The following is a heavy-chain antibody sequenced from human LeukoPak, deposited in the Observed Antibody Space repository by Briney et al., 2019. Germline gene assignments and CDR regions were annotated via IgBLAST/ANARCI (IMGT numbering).Heavy chain of an antibody. D-gene: IGHD5-18*01. CDR2: ISSSGSTI. J-gene: IGHJ3*02. V-gene: IGHV3-48*03. Sequence: GGSLRLSCTASGFTFSNEMNWVRQAPGKGLEWVSYISSSGSTIYYADSVKGRFTISRDNAKNSLYLQMNSLRAEDTALYYCAKDITGYSYGFRAFDIWGQGTMVTVSS. CDR1: GFTFSNE. CDR3: AKDITGYSYGFRAFDI.